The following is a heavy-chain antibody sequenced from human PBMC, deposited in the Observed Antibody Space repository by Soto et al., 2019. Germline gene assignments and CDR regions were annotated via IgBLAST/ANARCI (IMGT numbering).Heavy chain of an antibody. CDR3: ARDRYTSGWLDAFDI. J-gene: IGHJ3*02. CDR2: IFTGGST. CDR1: GFTVSSNY. D-gene: IGHD6-19*01. Sequence: EVQLVESGGGLVQPGGSLRLSCAASGFTVSSNYMSWVRQAPGKGLEWVSVIFTGGSTNYADSVKGRFTISRHNSKNTVYLQKNSLRAEDTAVYYCARDRYTSGWLDAFDIWGQGTMVTVSS. V-gene: IGHV3-53*04.